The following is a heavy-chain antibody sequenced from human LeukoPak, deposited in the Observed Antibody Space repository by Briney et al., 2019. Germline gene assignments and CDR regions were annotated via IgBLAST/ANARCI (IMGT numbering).Heavy chain of an antibody. Sequence: ASVKVSCKASGYTFTGYYMHWVRQAPGQGLEWMGWINPNSGGTNYAQKFQGWVTMTRDTSTSTAYMELSRLRSDDTAVYYCATVTTNYYYYMDVWGKGTTVTVSS. V-gene: IGHV1-2*04. CDR1: GYTFTGYY. D-gene: IGHD4-11*01. CDR2: INPNSGGT. J-gene: IGHJ6*03. CDR3: ATVTTNYYYYMDV.